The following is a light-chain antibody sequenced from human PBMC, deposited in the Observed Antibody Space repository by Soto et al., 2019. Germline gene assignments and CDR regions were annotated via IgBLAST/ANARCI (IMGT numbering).Light chain of an antibody. CDR2: NNK. CDR1: SSNIGSRL. Sequence: QSVLTQPPSASGTPGQRVTISCSGSSSNIGSRLLSWYQQLPGTAPQLLIYNNKHRPSGVPDRFSASKSGTSASLAISGLQSEDKADSYCATWDDSLNGPVFGGGTKVTVL. V-gene: IGLV1-44*01. J-gene: IGLJ3*02. CDR3: ATWDDSLNGPV.